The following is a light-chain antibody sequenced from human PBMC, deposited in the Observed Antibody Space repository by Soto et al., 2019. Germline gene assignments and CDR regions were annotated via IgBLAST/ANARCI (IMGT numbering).Light chain of an antibody. V-gene: IGKV1-5*01. CDR2: DVS. CDR1: QSMGSW. J-gene: IGKJ1*01. Sequence: DIQMTQSPSTLSASVGDRVTITCRASQSMGSWLAWYQQRPGKAPKLLMYDVSTLKGGVPSRFSGSGSGTVFTLTINNLQPEDFATYYCQQYNSPSWTFGQGSRVEIK. CDR3: QQYNSPSWT.